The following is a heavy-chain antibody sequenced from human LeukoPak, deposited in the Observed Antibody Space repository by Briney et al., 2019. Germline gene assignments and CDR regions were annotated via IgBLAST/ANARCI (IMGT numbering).Heavy chain of an antibody. J-gene: IGHJ4*02. CDR2: VYTSGST. V-gene: IGHV4-4*07. CDR1: GGSISSYY. CDR3: ARSGGEWLRPSSFDY. Sequence: SETLSLTCTVSGGSISSYYWSWIRQPAGKGLEWIGRVYTSGSTNHNPSLKSRVTMSVDTSKNQFSLKLSSVTAADTAVYYCARSGGEWLRPSSFDYWGQGTLVTVSS. D-gene: IGHD5-12*01.